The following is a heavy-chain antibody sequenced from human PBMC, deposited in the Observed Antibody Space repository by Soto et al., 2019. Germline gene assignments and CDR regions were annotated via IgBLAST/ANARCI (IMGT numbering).Heavy chain of an antibody. J-gene: IGHJ5*02. CDR3: ATRYGEVDFWSGYYHNWFDP. Sequence: ASVKVSCKASGGTFSSYAISWVRQAPGQGLEWMGGIIPIFGTANYAQKFQGRVTITADESTSTAYMELSRLRSEDTAVYYCATRYGEVDFWSGYYHNWFDPWGQGTLVTVYS. CDR1: GGTFSSYA. D-gene: IGHD3-3*01. CDR2: IIPIFGTA. V-gene: IGHV1-69*13.